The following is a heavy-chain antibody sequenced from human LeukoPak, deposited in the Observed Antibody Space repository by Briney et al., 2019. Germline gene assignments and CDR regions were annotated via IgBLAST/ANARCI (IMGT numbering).Heavy chain of an antibody. Sequence: GGSLRLSCAASGFTFSSYAMHWVRQAPGKGLEYVSRISSNGGSTYYANSVKGRFTISRDNSKNTLYLQMGSLRAADMAVYYCAGGGYYDFWSGTFDYWGQGTLVTVSS. CDR3: AGGGYYDFWSGTFDY. V-gene: IGHV3-64*01. J-gene: IGHJ4*02. CDR1: GFTFSSYA. D-gene: IGHD3-3*01. CDR2: ISSNGGST.